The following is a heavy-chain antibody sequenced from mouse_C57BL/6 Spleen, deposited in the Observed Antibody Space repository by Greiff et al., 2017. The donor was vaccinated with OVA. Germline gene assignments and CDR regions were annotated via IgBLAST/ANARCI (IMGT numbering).Heavy chain of an antibody. CDR2: IYPGDGDT. CDR1: GYAFSSSW. V-gene: IGHV1-82*01. Sequence: QVHVKQSGPELVKPGASVKISCKASGYAFSSSWMNWVKQRPGKGLEWIGRIYPGDGDTNYNGKFKGKATLTADKSSSTAYMQISSLTSEDSAVYFCAREGLLLPFFDYWGQGTTLTVSS. J-gene: IGHJ2*01. CDR3: AREGLLLPFFDY. D-gene: IGHD1-1*01.